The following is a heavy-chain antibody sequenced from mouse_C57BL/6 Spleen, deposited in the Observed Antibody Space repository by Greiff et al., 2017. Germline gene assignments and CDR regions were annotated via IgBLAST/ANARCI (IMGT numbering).Heavy chain of an antibody. CDR1: GYTFTNYW. Sequence: VQLVESGAELVRPGTSVKMSCKASGYTFTNYWIGWAKQRPGHGLEWIGDIYPGGGYTNYNEKFKGKATLTADKSSSTAYMQFSSLTSEDSAIYYCARSSNWDEGYFDVWGTGTTVTVSS. CDR3: ARSSNWDEGYFDV. D-gene: IGHD4-1*02. J-gene: IGHJ1*03. V-gene: IGHV1-63*01. CDR2: IYPGGGYT.